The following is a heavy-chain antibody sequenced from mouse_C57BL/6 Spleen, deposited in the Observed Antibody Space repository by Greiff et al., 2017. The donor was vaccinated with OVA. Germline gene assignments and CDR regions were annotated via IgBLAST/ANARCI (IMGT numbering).Heavy chain of an antibody. J-gene: IGHJ4*01. V-gene: IGHV5-17*01. CDR1: GFTFSDYG. CDR3: ARRPKAMDY. Sequence: VQLKESGGGLVKPGGSLKLSCAASGFTFSDYGMHWVRQAPEKGLEWVAYISSGSSTIYYADTVKGRFTFSRDNAKNTLFLQMTSLRSEDTAMYYCARRPKAMDYWGQGTSVTVSA. CDR2: ISSGSSTI.